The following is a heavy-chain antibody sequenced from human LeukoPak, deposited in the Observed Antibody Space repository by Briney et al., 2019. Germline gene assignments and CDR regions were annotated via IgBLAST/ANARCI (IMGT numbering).Heavy chain of an antibody. D-gene: IGHD3-10*01. J-gene: IGHJ1*01. V-gene: IGHV5-51*01. CDR2: INPGDSDT. CDR1: GYSVTSYW. Sequence: GESLRISCKGSGYSVTSYWISWVRQMPGKGLEWMGIINPGDSDTRYSPSFQGQVTISVDKSISTAYLQWSSLKASDTAMYYCATYAGTSSKFFHHWGQGTLVTVSS. CDR3: ATYAGTSSKFFHH.